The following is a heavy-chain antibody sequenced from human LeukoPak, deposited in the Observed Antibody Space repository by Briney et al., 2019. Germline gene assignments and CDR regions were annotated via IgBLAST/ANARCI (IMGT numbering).Heavy chain of an antibody. V-gene: IGHV3-23*01. D-gene: IGHD4-17*01. CDR2: ISGSGGTT. Sequence: GGSLRLSCAASGFTFSTYAMNWVRQAPGKGLEWVSVISGSGGTTYYADSVKGRFTISRDNSKNTLYLQMNSLRAEDTAVYYCAKVAYGDYFDYWGQGTLVTVSS. J-gene: IGHJ4*02. CDR3: AKVAYGDYFDY. CDR1: GFTFSTYA.